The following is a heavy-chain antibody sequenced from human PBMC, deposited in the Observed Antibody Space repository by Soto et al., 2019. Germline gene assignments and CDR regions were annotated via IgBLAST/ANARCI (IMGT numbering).Heavy chain of an antibody. CDR3: ATAQYGEYFV. V-gene: IGHV3-23*01. D-gene: IGHD4-17*01. J-gene: IGHJ4*02. CDR2: ITGGGGST. CDR1: GFTFSNFP. Sequence: EVQLSESGGGLVQPGGSLRLSCAASGFTFSNFPMSWVRQGPGKGLEWVSAITGGGGSTYYADSVKGRFTISRDNSRNTLYLQMISLRGEDTAVYYCATAQYGEYFVRGQGTLVTVSS.